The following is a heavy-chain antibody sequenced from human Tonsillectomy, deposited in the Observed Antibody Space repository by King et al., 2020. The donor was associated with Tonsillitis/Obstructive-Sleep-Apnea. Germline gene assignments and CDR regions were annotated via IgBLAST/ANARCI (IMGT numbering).Heavy chain of an antibody. CDR1: GGSISSSNYY. D-gene: IGHD5-18*01. Sequence: QLQESGPVLVEPSESLSLTCTVSGGSISSSNYYWAWIRQSPRKGLEWSGGIHYSGNTYYNPSLQSRVTISVDTSKNQFSLTVTSVTAADTAVYYCARPYSGYTSGFDLWGQGTLVTVSS. V-gene: IGHV4-39*01. J-gene: IGHJ4*02. CDR2: IHYSGNT. CDR3: ARPYSGYTSGFDL.